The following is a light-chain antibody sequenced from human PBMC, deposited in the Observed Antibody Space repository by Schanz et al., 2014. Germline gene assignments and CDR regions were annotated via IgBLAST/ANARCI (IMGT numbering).Light chain of an antibody. CDR1: QTVTTTS. J-gene: IGKJ2*01. Sequence: EFVLTQFPGTLSLSPGERATLSCRASQTVTTTSLAWYQQKPGQAPRLLIYGASTRATGIPDRFSGSGSGTDFTLTISRLEPEDFAVYYCQQYGSSPPYTFGQGTKLEIK. V-gene: IGKV3-20*01. CDR2: GAS. CDR3: QQYGSSPPYT.